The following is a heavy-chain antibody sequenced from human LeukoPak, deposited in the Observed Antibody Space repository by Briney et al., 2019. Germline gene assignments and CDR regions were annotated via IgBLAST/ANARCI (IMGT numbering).Heavy chain of an antibody. CDR2: INHSGST. CDR3: ARGQRITMTD. CDR1: GGSFSAYY. V-gene: IGHV4-34*01. D-gene: IGHD3-22*01. Sequence: DPSETLSHTCAVYGGSFSAYYWSWIRQPPGKGLEWIGEINHSGSTNYNPSLKSRVAISVDTSRNQFSLRLSSVTAADTAVYYCARGQRITMTDWGQGTLVTVSS. J-gene: IGHJ4*02.